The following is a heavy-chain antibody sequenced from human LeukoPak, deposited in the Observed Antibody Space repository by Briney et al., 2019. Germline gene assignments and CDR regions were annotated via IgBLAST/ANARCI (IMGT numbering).Heavy chain of an antibody. Sequence: SETLSLTCTVSGGSISSYYWSWIRQPPGKGLEWIGYIYYSGSTNYNPSLKSRVTISVDTSKNQFSLKLSSVTAADTAVYYCARRSHYGCYFDYWGQGTLVTVSS. V-gene: IGHV4-59*08. D-gene: IGHD3-16*01. J-gene: IGHJ4*02. CDR3: ARRSHYGCYFDY. CDR2: IYYSGST. CDR1: GGSISSYY.